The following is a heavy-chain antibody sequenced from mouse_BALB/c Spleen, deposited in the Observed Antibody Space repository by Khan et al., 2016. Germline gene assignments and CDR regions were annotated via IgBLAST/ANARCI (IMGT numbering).Heavy chain of an antibody. D-gene: IGHD1-1*01. Sequence: EVQLLESGGGLVKPGGSLKLSCAASGFDFSRYWMSWVRQAPGKGLEWIGEITPDSSTINYTPSLKDKLIISRDNANTTLYMQLSNVRSEDTAIFYCARAGYYGYLAYWGQGTWVTVS. CDR3: ARAGYYGYLAY. CDR2: ITPDSSTI. V-gene: IGHV4-1*02. J-gene: IGHJ3*01. CDR1: GFDFSRYW.